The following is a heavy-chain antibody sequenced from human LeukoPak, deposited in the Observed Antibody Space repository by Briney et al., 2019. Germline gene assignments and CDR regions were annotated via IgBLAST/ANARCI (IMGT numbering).Heavy chain of an antibody. V-gene: IGHV4-59*08. J-gene: IGHJ5*02. CDR2: IYNSGST. Sequence: SETLSLTCTVSGGSISSYYWSWIRQPPGKGLEWIGYIYNSGSTNYNPSLKSRVTISVDTSKNQFSLKLSSVTAADTAVYYCARHEGSCTNGVCYTPRFDPWGQGTLVTVSS. D-gene: IGHD2-8*01. CDR3: ARHEGSCTNGVCYTPRFDP. CDR1: GGSISSYY.